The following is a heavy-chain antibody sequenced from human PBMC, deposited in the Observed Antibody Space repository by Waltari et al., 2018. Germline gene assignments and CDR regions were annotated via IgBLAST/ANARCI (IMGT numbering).Heavy chain of an antibody. CDR1: GQTFKQDS. J-gene: IGHJ3*01. Sequence: VQLLQSGAEVKKPGSSVPVSCKASGQTFKQDSISWVRLAPGQGLEWLGRVLPFIGSSNHIQKFQGRLTLTADKSTTTASMKLTRLRSDDTAMYYCARGRGDGWNVNVFDVWGQGTLVIVSS. CDR3: ARGRGDGWNVNVFDV. V-gene: IGHV1-69*08. D-gene: IGHD1-1*01. CDR2: VLPFIGSS.